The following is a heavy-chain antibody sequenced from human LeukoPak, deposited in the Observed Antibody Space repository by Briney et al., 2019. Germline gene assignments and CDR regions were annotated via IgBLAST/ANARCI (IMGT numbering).Heavy chain of an antibody. CDR1: GFTFSSYD. CDR2: IGVAANT. J-gene: IGHJ4*02. D-gene: IGHD1-26*01. Sequence: GGSLRLSCAASGFTFSSYDMHWVRQATGKGLEWVSAIGVAANTFYSGSVKGRFTISRENAKNSLYLLMTSLRAEDTAVYYCARQNTPHGNFDYWGQGILVTVSS. CDR3: ARQNTPHGNFDY. V-gene: IGHV3-13*01.